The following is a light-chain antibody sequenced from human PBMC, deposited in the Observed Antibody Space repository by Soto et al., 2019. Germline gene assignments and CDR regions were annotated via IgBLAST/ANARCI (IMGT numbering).Light chain of an antibody. V-gene: IGKV3-11*01. CDR2: DAL. CDR3: QQRSIWPNA. J-gene: IGKJ2*01. CDR1: QSVGSS. Sequence: DIVLTQSPATLSLSPGERATLSCRASQSVGSSLAWYQQRAGQAPRLLIYDALIRATGIPARFSGSGFGTDFTLTISSLEPEDFAVYFCQQRSIWPNAFGQGTKVEIK.